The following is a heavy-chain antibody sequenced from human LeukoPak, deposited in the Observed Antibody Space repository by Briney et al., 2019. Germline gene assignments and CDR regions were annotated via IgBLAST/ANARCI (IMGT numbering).Heavy chain of an antibody. D-gene: IGHD6-13*01. V-gene: IGHV1-2*02. CDR3: ARGAKRQKLVPPKRYYYYMDV. CDR2: INPNSGGT. Sequence: ASVKVSCKASGYTFTGYYMHWVRQAPGQGLEWMGWINPNSGGTNYAQKFQGRVTMTRDTSISTAYMELSRLRSDDTAVYYCARGAKRQKLVPPKRYYYYMDVWGKGTTVTVSS. J-gene: IGHJ6*03. CDR1: GYTFTGYY.